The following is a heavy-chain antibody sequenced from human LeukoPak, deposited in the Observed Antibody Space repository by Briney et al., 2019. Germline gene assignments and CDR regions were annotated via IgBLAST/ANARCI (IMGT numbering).Heavy chain of an antibody. CDR3: AREDEDIVVVPAAFAWWFDP. V-gene: IGHV1-69*04. Sequence: SVKVSCKASGGTFSSYAISWVRQAPGQGLEWMGRIIPIFGIANYAQKLQGRVTITADKSTSTAYMELSSLRSEDTAVYYCAREDEDIVVVPAAFAWWFDPWGQGTLVTVSS. D-gene: IGHD2-2*01. CDR1: GGTFSSYA. J-gene: IGHJ5*02. CDR2: IIPIFGIA.